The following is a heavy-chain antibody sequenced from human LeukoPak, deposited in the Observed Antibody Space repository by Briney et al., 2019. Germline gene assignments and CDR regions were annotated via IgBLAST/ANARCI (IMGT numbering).Heavy chain of an antibody. CDR1: GVIFSDAW. D-gene: IGHD6-19*01. J-gene: IGHJ4*02. CDR3: TTFSASGWN. CDR2: IKGKADGETT. V-gene: IGHV3-15*01. Sequence: GGSLRVSCAASGVIFSDAWMSCGRQAPGKGLEWGGRIKGKADGETTYYNAPVKGRFTISRDDSKNKLYLQMNSVKTDDTAVYYCTTFSASGWNWGQGTLVTVSS.